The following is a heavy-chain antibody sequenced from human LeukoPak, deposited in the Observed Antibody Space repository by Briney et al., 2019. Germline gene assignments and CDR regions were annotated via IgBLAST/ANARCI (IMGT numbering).Heavy chain of an antibody. CDR1: GFTFSSYW. CDR3: AELGITMIGGV. Sequence: PGGSLRLSCADSGFTFSSYWMGWVRQAPGKGLEWVSYISSSGSTIYYADSVKGRFTISRDNAKNSLYRQMNSLRAEDTAVYYCAELGITMIGGVWGKGTTVTISS. CDR2: ISSSGSTI. V-gene: IGHV3-48*03. D-gene: IGHD3-10*02. J-gene: IGHJ6*04.